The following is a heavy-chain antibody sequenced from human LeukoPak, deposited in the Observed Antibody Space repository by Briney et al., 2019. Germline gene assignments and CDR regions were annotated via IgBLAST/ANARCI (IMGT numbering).Heavy chain of an antibody. V-gene: IGHV4-59*01. CDR2: ISYSGST. D-gene: IGHD3-22*01. CDR3: AREPGFDSSGYLNWFDP. Sequence: SQTLSLTCTVSGGSISRYYCSWIRQPPGKGMEWIACISYSGSTKYNPSLKSRGTISVDTSKNQLSLKLSSVTAADTAVYYCAREPGFDSSGYLNWFDPWGQGTLVTVSS. J-gene: IGHJ5*02. CDR1: GGSISRYY.